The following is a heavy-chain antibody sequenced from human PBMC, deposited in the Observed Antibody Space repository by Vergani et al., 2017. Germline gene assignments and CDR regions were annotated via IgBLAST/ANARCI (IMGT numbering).Heavy chain of an antibody. V-gene: IGHV4-59*01. J-gene: IGHJ5*02. CDR2: IHYSENT. D-gene: IGHD6-19*01. CDR1: FDSIRNFY. CDR3: ASDTHSGQRADR. Sequence: QVQLQESGPGLVKSSETLSLTCSVSFDSIRNFYFNWIRQPPGKGLEWIGSIHYSENTYYNPSLKTRVTISVDTSKNQFSLTLTSVTAADTAVYYCASDTHSGQRADRWGQGILVTVTS.